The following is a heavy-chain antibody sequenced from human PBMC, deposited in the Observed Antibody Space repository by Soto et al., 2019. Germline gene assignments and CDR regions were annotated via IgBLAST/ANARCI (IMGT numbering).Heavy chain of an antibody. CDR2: IIPIFGTA. CDR3: ARGFRNYDILTGYYNPFDY. J-gene: IGHJ4*02. CDR1: GGTFSSYA. V-gene: IGHV1-69*12. D-gene: IGHD3-9*01. Sequence: QVQLVQSGAEVKKPGSSVKVSCKASGGTFSSYAISWVRQAPGQGLEWMGGIIPIFGTANYAQKFQGRVTITADASTSTAYMELSSLRSEDTAVYYCARGFRNYDILTGYYNPFDYWGQGTLVTVSS.